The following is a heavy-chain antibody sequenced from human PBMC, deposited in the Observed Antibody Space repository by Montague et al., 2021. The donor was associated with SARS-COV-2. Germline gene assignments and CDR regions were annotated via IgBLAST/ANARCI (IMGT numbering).Heavy chain of an antibody. Sequence: SLRLSCAASGFTFGSYSMNWVRRAPGKGLEWVSYISSSSRTIYYADSVKGRITISRDNAKNSLYLQMNSLGAEDTAVYYCADYGDTEPFQHWGQGTLVTVSS. CDR1: GFTFGSYS. V-gene: IGHV3-48*04. CDR2: ISSSSRTI. CDR3: ADYGDTEPFQH. D-gene: IGHD4-17*01. J-gene: IGHJ1*01.